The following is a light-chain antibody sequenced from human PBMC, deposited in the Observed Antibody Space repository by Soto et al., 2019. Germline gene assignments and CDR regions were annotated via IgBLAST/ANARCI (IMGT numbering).Light chain of an antibody. CDR2: AAS. Sequence: AIRMTQSPSSVSASTGDRVTTTCRASQGVSSYLAWYQQKPGQAPKLLIYAASTLQSGVPSRFSGSGSGTDFTLTISCLQSEDFGTYYCQQYYTSWTFGQGTKVDIK. CDR3: QQYYTSWT. CDR1: QGVSSY. J-gene: IGKJ1*01. V-gene: IGKV1-8*01.